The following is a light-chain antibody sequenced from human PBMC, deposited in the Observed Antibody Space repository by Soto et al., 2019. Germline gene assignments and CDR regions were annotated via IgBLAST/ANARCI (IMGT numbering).Light chain of an antibody. CDR1: QSVSSSY. V-gene: IGKV3-20*01. CDR3: QQYRT. J-gene: IGKJ1*01. CDR2: EAS. Sequence: EIVLTQSPGTLSLSPGERATLSFRASQSVSSSYLAWYQQKPGQAPRLLIYEASSRATGIPDRFSGSGSGTDFTLTISRLEPEDFAVYYCQQYRTFGQGTKVDIK.